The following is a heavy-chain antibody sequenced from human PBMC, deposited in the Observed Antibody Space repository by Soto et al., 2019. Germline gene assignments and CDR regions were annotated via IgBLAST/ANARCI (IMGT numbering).Heavy chain of an antibody. V-gene: IGHV4-34*01. Sequence: SETLSLTCAVYGGSFSGYYWSWISQPQGKGLEWIGEINHSGSTNYNPSLKSRVTISVDTSKNQFSLKLSVVTAADTAVYYCWGWIDAFDIWGQGTMVTVSS. CDR2: INHSGST. CDR1: GGSFSGYY. J-gene: IGHJ3*02. CDR3: WGWIDAFDI. D-gene: IGHD6-19*01.